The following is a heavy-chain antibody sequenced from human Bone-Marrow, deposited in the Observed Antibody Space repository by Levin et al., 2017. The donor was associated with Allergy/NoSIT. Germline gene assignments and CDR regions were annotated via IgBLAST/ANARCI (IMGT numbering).Heavy chain of an antibody. CDR3: ARTYCTNGVCRYTSYYYGMDV. D-gene: IGHD2-8*01. CDR1: GFTFSSYA. CDR2: ISYDGSNK. J-gene: IGHJ6*02. Sequence: SCAASGFTFSSYAMHWVRQAPGKGLEWVAVISYDGSNKYYADSVKGRFTISRDNSKNTLYLQMNSLRAEDTAVYYCARTYCTNGVCRYTSYYYGMDVWGQGTTVTVSS. V-gene: IGHV3-30-3*01.